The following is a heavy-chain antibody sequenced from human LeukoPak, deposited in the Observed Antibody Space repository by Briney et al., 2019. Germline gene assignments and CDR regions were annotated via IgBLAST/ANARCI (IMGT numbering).Heavy chain of an antibody. CDR3: ARPGRSTSFNMGMGRAFDI. CDR2: IIPIFGTA. J-gene: IGHJ3*02. V-gene: IGHV1-69*13. CDR1: GGTFSSYA. D-gene: IGHD2-2*01. Sequence: SVNVSCKASGGTFSSYAISWVRQAPGQGLEWMGGIIPIFGTANYAQKFQGRVTITADESTSTAYMELSSLRSEDTAVYYCARPGRSTSFNMGMGRAFDIWGQGTMVTVSS.